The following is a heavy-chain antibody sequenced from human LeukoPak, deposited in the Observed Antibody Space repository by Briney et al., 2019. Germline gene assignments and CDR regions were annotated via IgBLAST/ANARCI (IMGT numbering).Heavy chain of an antibody. CDR1: GGSISSSSYY. V-gene: IGHV4-39*01. D-gene: IGHD6-13*01. Sequence: SETLSLTCTVSGGSISSSSYYWGWIRQPPGKGLEWIGSIYYSGSTYYNPSLKSRVTISVDTSKNQFSLKLSSVTAADTAVYYCASLMIAAAGANYFDYWGQGTLVTVSS. CDR2: IYYSGST. CDR3: ASLMIAAAGANYFDY. J-gene: IGHJ4*02.